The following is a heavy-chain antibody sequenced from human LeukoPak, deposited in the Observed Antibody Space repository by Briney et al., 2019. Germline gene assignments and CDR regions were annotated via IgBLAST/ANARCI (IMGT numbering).Heavy chain of an antibody. CDR2: IYYSGST. D-gene: IGHD2-21*02. Sequence: SETLSLTCTVSGGSISSSSYYWGWIRQPPGRGLEWIGSIYYSGSTYYNPSLKSRVTISVDTSKNQFSLELSSVTAADTAAYYCARLGVTAAGPQDYWGQGTLVTVSS. CDR1: GGSISSSSYY. CDR3: ARLGVTAAGPQDY. J-gene: IGHJ4*02. V-gene: IGHV4-39*01.